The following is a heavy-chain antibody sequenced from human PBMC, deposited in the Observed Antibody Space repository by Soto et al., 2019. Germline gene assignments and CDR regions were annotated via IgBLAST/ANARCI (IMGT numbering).Heavy chain of an antibody. CDR3: ARSHYNGCGHFDY. D-gene: IGHD3-10*01. Sequence: QVQLVESGGGVVPPGRSLRLSCAVSGFTFTSHAMHWVRQAPGKGMEWVTVISYDGTKIFYADSVKGRFTISRDNFRDTLFLQMDSLRPEDTAVYYCARSHYNGCGHFDYWGQGTLVTVSS. J-gene: IGHJ4*02. V-gene: IGHV3-30-3*01. CDR2: ISYDGTKI. CDR1: GFTFTSHA.